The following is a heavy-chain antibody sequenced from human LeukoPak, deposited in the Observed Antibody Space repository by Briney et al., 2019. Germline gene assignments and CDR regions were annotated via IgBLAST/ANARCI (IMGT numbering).Heavy chain of an antibody. Sequence: GASWKGSCKASGYTFTGDYMHWVRQATGQGLEWMGWINPNSGGTNYAQKFQGRVTMTRDTSISTAYMELSRLRSDDTAVYYCARGTYYYDSSGYYYAFDYWGQGTLVTVSS. CDR3: ARGTYYYDSSGYYYAFDY. D-gene: IGHD3-22*01. CDR2: INPNSGGT. J-gene: IGHJ4*02. CDR1: GYTFTGDY. V-gene: IGHV1-2*02.